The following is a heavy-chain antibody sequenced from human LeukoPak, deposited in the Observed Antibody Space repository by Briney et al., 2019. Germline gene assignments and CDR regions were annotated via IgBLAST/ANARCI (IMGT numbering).Heavy chain of an antibody. V-gene: IGHV4-59*12. CDR2: IYYSGST. CDR3: AGFSYGYYYFDY. J-gene: IGHJ4*02. Sequence: NPSETLSLTCTVSGGSIGSYYWSWIRQPPGKGLEWIGYIYYSGSTNYNPSLKSRVTISVDKSKNQFSLKLSSVTAADTAVYYCAGFSYGYYYFDYWGQGTLVTVSS. D-gene: IGHD5-18*01. CDR1: GGSIGSYY.